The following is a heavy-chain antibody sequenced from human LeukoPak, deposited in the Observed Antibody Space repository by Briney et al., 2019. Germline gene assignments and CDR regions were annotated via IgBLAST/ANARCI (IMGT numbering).Heavy chain of an antibody. Sequence: SVKVSCKASGGTFSSYAISWVRQAPGQGLEWMGRIIPILGIANYAQKFQGRVTMTEDTSTDTAYMELSSLRSEDTAVYYCATDMVRGVISAFDIWGQGTMVTVSS. D-gene: IGHD3-10*01. V-gene: IGHV1-69*04. J-gene: IGHJ3*02. CDR3: ATDMVRGVISAFDI. CDR2: IIPILGIA. CDR1: GGTFSSYA.